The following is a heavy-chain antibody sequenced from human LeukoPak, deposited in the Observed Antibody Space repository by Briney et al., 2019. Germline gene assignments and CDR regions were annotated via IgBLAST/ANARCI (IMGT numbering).Heavy chain of an antibody. Sequence: SETLSLTCAVYGGSFSGYYWSWIRQPPGKGLEWIGEIDHSGSTNYNPSLKSRVTISVDTSKNQFSLKLSSVTAADTAVYYCARGGRLYDSSGYYYDSAFDIWGQGTMVTVSS. CDR3: ARGGRLYDSSGYYYDSAFDI. D-gene: IGHD3-22*01. CDR2: IDHSGST. CDR1: GGSFSGYY. V-gene: IGHV4-34*01. J-gene: IGHJ3*02.